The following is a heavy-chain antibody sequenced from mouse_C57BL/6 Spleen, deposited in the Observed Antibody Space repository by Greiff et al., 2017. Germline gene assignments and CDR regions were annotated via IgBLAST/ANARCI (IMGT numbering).Heavy chain of an antibody. V-gene: IGHV1-55*01. D-gene: IGHD2-4*01. J-gene: IGHJ2*01. CDR1: GYTFTSYW. CDR2: IYPGSGST. Sequence: VKLMASGAELVKPGASVKMSCKASGYTFTSYWITWVKQRPGQGLEWIGDIYPGSGSTNSNEKFKSKATLTVDTSSSTAYMQLSSLTSEGSAVDYCARFCYDYFNYWGQGTTLTGSS. CDR3: ARFCYDYFNY.